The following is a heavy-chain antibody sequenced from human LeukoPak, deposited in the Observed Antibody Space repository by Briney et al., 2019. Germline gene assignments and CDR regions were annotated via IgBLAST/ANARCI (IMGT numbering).Heavy chain of an antibody. V-gene: IGHV5-10-1*01. Sequence: GESLKIYCKGSGYSFTTYWISWVRQMPGKGLEGVGRIDPSDSYTNYSPSFQGHVTISADKSISTAYLQWSSLKASDTAMYYCAREGADVVVPAAIALRGMDVWGKGTTVTVSS. D-gene: IGHD2-2*01. CDR1: GYSFTTYW. J-gene: IGHJ6*04. CDR2: IDPSDSYT. CDR3: AREGADVVVPAAIALRGMDV.